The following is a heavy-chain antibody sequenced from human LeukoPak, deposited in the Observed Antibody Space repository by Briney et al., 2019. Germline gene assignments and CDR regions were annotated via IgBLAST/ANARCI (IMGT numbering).Heavy chain of an antibody. CDR3: ARNLLNEGNHLDY. D-gene: IGHD4-23*01. V-gene: IGHV4-30-4*01. Sequence: PSQTLSLTCTVSGGSISSGDYYWSWIRQPPGKGLEWIGYIYYSGSTYYNPSLKSRVTISVDTSKNQFSLKLSSVTAADTAVYYCARNLLNEGNHLDYWGQGTLVTVSS. CDR2: IYYSGST. J-gene: IGHJ4*02. CDR1: GGSISSGDYY.